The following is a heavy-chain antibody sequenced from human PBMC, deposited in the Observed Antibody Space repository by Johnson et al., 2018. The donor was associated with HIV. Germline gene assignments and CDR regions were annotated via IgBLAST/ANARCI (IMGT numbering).Heavy chain of an antibody. Sequence: VQLVEPGGGVVRPGGSLRVSCAASGSTFDDYGISWVRQAPGKGLEWVRGINWNGGSPAFPDSMQGRFNISRDNAKNSLYLQMNSLRAEDTALYYCAKDIVFKSAPQGAFDIWGQGTMVTVSS. V-gene: IGHV3-20*04. D-gene: IGHD3-16*02. CDR1: GSTFDDYG. CDR2: INWNGGSP. J-gene: IGHJ3*02. CDR3: AKDIVFKSAPQGAFDI.